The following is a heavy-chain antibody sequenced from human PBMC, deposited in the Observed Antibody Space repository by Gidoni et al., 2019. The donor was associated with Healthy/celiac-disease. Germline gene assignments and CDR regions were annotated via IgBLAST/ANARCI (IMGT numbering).Heavy chain of an antibody. D-gene: IGHD3-3*01. CDR1: GFTFRDYY. Sequence: QVQLVESGGGLVKPGGSLRLSCAASGFTFRDYYMSWIRQAPGKGLEWVSYISSSGSTIYYADSVKGRLTIARDNAKNSLYLQMNSLRAEDTAVDYCARVAIFGGRGYYGMDVWGQGTTVTVSS. CDR3: ARVAIFGGRGYYGMDV. CDR2: ISSSGSTI. J-gene: IGHJ6*02. V-gene: IGHV3-11*01.